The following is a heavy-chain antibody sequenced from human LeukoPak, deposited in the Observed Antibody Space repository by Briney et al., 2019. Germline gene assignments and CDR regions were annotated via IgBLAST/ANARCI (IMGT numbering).Heavy chain of an antibody. CDR2: ISSGSSTI. V-gene: IGHV3-48*01. CDR1: GFTVSSNY. Sequence: GGSMRLSCAAAGFTVSSNYMNWVRQAPGKGLEWVSYISSGSSTIYYADSVKGRFTISRDNAKNSLYLQMNSLRAEDTAVYYCARDRVSSWYSQHTYYFDYWGQGTLVTVSS. D-gene: IGHD6-13*01. CDR3: ARDRVSSWYSQHTYYFDY. J-gene: IGHJ4*02.